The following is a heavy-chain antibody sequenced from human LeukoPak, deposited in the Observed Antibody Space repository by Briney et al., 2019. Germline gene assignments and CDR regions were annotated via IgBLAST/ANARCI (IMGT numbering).Heavy chain of an antibody. CDR2: ISSSSSYI. Sequence: GGSLRLSCAASGFTFSSYSMNWVRQAPGKGLEWVSSISSSSSYIYYADSVKGRFTISRDNAKNSLYLQMNSLRAEDTAVYYCARDGEQVGYCSSTSCYRGMDVWGQGTTVTVSS. CDR1: GFTFSSYS. V-gene: IGHV3-21*04. J-gene: IGHJ6*02. D-gene: IGHD2-2*01. CDR3: ARDGEQVGYCSSTSCYRGMDV.